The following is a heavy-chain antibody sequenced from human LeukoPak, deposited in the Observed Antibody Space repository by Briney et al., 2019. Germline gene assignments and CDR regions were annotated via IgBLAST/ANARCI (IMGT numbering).Heavy chain of an antibody. CDR3: ARHVPVLRRRISWFDP. V-gene: IGHV7-4-1*02. CDR2: INTNTGNA. J-gene: IGHJ5*02. CDR1: GYSFSNYA. D-gene: IGHD2-15*01. Sequence: ASVKVSCKASGYSFSNYAINWVRQAPGQGLEWMGWINTNTGNATYTQGFTGRCVFSLDTSVSTAYLQISSLKAEDTAVYYCARHVPVLRRRISWFDPWGQGTLVTVSS.